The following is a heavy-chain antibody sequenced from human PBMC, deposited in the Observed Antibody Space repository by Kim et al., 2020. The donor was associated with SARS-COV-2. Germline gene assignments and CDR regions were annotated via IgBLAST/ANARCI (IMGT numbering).Heavy chain of an antibody. D-gene: IGHD2-2*01. J-gene: IGHJ2*01. CDR3: ARDGIRAGVCSSTSCRPYWYFDL. CDR1: GFTFSSYS. Sequence: GGSLRLSCAASGFTFSSYSMNWVRQAPGKGLEWVSYISSSSTIYYADSVKGRFTISRDNAKNSLYLQMNSLRAEDTAVYYCARDGIRAGVCSSTSCRPYWYFDLWGRGTLVTVSS. CDR2: ISSSSTI. V-gene: IGHV3-48*04.